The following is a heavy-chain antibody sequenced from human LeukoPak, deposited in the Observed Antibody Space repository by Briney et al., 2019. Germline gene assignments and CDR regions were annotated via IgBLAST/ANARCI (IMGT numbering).Heavy chain of an antibody. CDR2: IRYDESHK. D-gene: IGHD4-17*01. CDR3: ARDPYNGYYGDDYYYYMDV. V-gene: IGHV3-30*02. J-gene: IGHJ6*03. CDR1: GFTFSGYG. Sequence: GGSLRLSCAASGFTFSGYGMHWVRQAPGKGLEWVAFIRYDESHKYYIDSVKGRFTISRDNAKNSLSLQMNSLRAEDTAVYYCARDPYNGYYGDDYYYYMDVWGKGTTVTISS.